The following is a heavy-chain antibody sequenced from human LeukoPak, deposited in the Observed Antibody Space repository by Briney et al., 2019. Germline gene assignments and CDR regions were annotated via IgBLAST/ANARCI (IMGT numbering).Heavy chain of an antibody. CDR3: ARGGRWTQLWFDY. Sequence: GGSLRLSCAASGFTFSSYAMHWVRQAPGKGLEWVAVISYDGSNKYYADSVKGRFTISRDNSKNTLYLQMNSLRAEDTAVYYCARGGRWTQLWFDYWGQGTLVTVSS. CDR1: GFTFSSYA. CDR2: ISYDGSNK. V-gene: IGHV3-30*04. J-gene: IGHJ4*02. D-gene: IGHD5-18*01.